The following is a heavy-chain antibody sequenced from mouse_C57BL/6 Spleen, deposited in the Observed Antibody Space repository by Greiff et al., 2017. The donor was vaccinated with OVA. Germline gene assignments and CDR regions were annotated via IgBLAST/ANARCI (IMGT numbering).Heavy chain of an antibody. CDR1: GYTFTSYW. Sequence: QVQLQQPGAELVKPGASVKLSCKASGYTFTSYWMQWVKQRPGQGLEWIGEIDPSDSYTNSNQKFKGQATLTVDTSSSTAYMQLSSLTSEDSAVYYCARGLSPSSPWFAYWGQGTLVTVSA. V-gene: IGHV1-50*01. CDR3: ARGLSPSSPWFAY. J-gene: IGHJ3*01. D-gene: IGHD3-1*01. CDR2: IDPSDSYT.